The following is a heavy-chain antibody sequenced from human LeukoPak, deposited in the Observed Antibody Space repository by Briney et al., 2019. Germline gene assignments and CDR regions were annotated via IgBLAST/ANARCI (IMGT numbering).Heavy chain of an antibody. Sequence: GGSLRLSCAASGFTFAGYWISWVRQAPGKGREWVANIKQDASEEYYVDSVKGRFTISRDNAKNSLYLQMNSLRAEDTAVYYCVRDRGRASVDYWGQGTLVTVSS. V-gene: IGHV3-7*01. CDR1: GFTFAGYW. CDR3: VRDRGRASVDY. CDR2: IKQDASEE. J-gene: IGHJ4*02. D-gene: IGHD1-26*01.